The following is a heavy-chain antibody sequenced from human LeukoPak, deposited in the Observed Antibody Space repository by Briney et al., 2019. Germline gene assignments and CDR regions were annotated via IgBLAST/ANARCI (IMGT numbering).Heavy chain of an antibody. Sequence: RPSETLSLTCTVSGGSIRSYYWSWIRQPPGKGLEWIGYIYYTGSTNYNPSLKSRVTISVDTSKNQFSLRLTSVTAADTAVFYCARQQCNGGSCYSRAIRFDPWGQGTLVTVSS. D-gene: IGHD2-15*01. V-gene: IGHV4-59*08. CDR2: IYYTGST. CDR1: GGSIRSYY. J-gene: IGHJ5*02. CDR3: ARQQCNGGSCYSRAIRFDP.